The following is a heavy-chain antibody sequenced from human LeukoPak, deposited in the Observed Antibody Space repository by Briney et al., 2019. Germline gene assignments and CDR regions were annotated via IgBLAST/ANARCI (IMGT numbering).Heavy chain of an antibody. CDR2: ISYDGSNK. Sequence: GGSLRPSCAASGFTFSSYAMHWVHQAPGKGLEWVAVISYDGSNKYYADSVKGRFTISRDNSKNTLYLQMNSLRAEDTAVYYCARDRFGYYGSGRDYYYGMDVWGQGTTVTVSS. CDR1: GFTFSSYA. J-gene: IGHJ6*02. D-gene: IGHD3-10*01. V-gene: IGHV3-30*04. CDR3: ARDRFGYYGSGRDYYYGMDV.